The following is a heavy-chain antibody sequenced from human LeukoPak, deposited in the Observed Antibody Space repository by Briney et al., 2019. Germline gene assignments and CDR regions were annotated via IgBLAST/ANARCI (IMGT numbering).Heavy chain of an antibody. CDR3: TTDRGYSFSDAFDV. J-gene: IGHJ3*01. CDR1: GFTFSNAW. Sequence: PGGSLRLSCAASGFTFSNAWMSWVRQAPGKGLEWVGRIKSKTDGGTTDYAAPVKGRFTISRDDSKNTLYLQMNNLKSEDTAVYYCTTDRGYSFSDAFDVWGQGTMVTVSS. D-gene: IGHD5-18*01. V-gene: IGHV3-15*01. CDR2: IKSKTDGGTT.